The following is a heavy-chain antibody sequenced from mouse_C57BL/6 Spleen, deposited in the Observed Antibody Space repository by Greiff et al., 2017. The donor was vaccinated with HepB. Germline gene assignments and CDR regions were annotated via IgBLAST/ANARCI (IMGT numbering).Heavy chain of an antibody. CDR1: GYTFTDYN. D-gene: IGHD1-1*01. CDR3: ARWLRTDYAMDY. Sequence: EVQLKESGPELVKPGASVKIPCKASGYTFTDYNMDWVKQSHGKSLEWIGDINPNNGGTIYNQKFKGKATLTVDTSSSTAYMELRSLTSEDTAVYYCARWLRTDYAMDYWGQGTSVTVSS. J-gene: IGHJ4*01. CDR2: INPNNGGT. V-gene: IGHV1-18*01.